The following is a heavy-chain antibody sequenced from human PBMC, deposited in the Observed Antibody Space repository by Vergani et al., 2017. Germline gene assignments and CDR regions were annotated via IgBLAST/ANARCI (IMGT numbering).Heavy chain of an antibody. J-gene: IGHJ5*02. Sequence: QVQLQESGPGLVKPSETLSLTCTVSGGSISSYYWSWIRQPPGKGLEWIGYIYYSGSTNYNPSLKSRLTISVDTSKNQFSLKLSSVTAADTAVYYCTRGLDLDPWGQGTLVTVSS. CDR3: TRGLDLDP. CDR1: GGSISSYY. D-gene: IGHD5-12*01. V-gene: IGHV4-59*01. CDR2: IYYSGST.